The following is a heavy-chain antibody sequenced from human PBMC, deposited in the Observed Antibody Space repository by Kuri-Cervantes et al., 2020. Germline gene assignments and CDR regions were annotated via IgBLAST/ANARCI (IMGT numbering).Heavy chain of an antibody. CDR1: GFTFGYYW. CDR2: VKQDGSET. V-gene: IGHV3-7*01. D-gene: IGHD3-22*01. CDR3: ARDSYDNSGYY. J-gene: IGHJ4*02. Sequence: GESLKISCVASGFTFGYYWMSWVRQAPGKGLEWVVNVKQDGSETYYVDSVKGRFTISRDNSKNTLYLQMNSLRAEDTAVYYCARDSYDNSGYYWGQGTLVTVSS.